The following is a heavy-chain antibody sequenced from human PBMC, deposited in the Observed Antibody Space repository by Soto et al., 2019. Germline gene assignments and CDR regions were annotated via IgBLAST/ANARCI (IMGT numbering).Heavy chain of an antibody. CDR3: ARLRNSGYYFDAFDI. CDR2: INPSDGST. CDR1: GYTFTSHS. Sequence: GASVKVSCKASGYTFTSHSLHWVRQAPGQGLEWMGMINPSDGSTRYAQKFQGRVTMTRDTSTSTVYMEMSSLRYEDTAVYYCARLRNSGYYFDAFDIWGQGTMVTVSS. J-gene: IGHJ3*02. V-gene: IGHV1-46*03. D-gene: IGHD3-22*01.